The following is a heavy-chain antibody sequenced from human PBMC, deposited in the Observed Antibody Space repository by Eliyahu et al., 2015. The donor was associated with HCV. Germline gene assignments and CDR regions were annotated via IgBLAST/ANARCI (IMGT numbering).Heavy chain of an antibody. D-gene: IGHD5-12*01. CDR1: GXXXSSYA. V-gene: IGHV3-23*01. J-gene: IGHJ2*01. Sequence: EVQLLESGGGLVQPGGSLRLSCAAXGXXXSSYAMSWVRQAPGKGLEWVSAISGSGGSTYYADSVKGRFTISRDNSKNTLYLQMNSLRAEDTAVYYCAKGRGGATTRYFDLWGRGTLVTVSS. CDR2: ISGSGGST. CDR3: AKGRGGATTRYFDL.